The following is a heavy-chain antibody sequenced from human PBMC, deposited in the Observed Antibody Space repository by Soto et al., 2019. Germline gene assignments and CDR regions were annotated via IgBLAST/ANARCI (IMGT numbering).Heavy chain of an antibody. CDR3: ARGLFVDTAMVFDY. CDR2: INHSGST. J-gene: IGHJ4*02. V-gene: IGHV4-34*01. CDR1: GGSFSGYY. D-gene: IGHD5-18*01. Sequence: SETLSLTCAVYGGSFSGYYWSWIRQPPGKGLEWIGEINHSGSTNYNPSLKSRVAISVDTSKNQFSLKLSSVTAADTAVYYCARGLFVDTAMVFDYWGQGTLVTVSS.